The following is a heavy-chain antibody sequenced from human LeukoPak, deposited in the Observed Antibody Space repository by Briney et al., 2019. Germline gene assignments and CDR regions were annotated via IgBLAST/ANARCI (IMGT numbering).Heavy chain of an antibody. CDR1: VYSISSGYY. J-gene: IGHJ4*02. CDR2: IYHSGST. CDR3: ARQAGKPYYFDY. V-gene: IGHV4-38-2*01. Sequence: SETLSLTCAVSVYSISSGYYWGWIRQPPGKGLEWIGSIYHSGSTYYNPSLESRVTISVDTSKNQFSLKLSSVTAADTAVYYCARQAGKPYYFDYWGQGTLVTVSS. D-gene: IGHD6-13*01.